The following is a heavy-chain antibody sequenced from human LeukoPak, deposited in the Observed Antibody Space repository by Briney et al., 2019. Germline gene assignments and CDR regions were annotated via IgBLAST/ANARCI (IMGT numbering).Heavy chain of an antibody. CDR1: GFTFSSYG. CDR3: ARDNSLVYAFDI. J-gene: IGHJ3*02. V-gene: IGHV3-33*01. Sequence: GRSLRLSCAASGFTFSSYGMHWVRQAPGKGLEWVAVIWYDGSNKHYADSVEGRFTISRDNSKNTLYLQMNSLRAEDTAVYYCARDNSLVYAFDIWGQGTMVTVSS. D-gene: IGHD2/OR15-2a*01. CDR2: IWYDGSNK.